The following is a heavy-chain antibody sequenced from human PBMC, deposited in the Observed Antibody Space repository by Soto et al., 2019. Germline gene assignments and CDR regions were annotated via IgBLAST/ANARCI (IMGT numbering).Heavy chain of an antibody. Sequence: QVQLQESGPGLMKPSGTLSLTCAVSGGSISTNWWSWVRQPPGTGLEWIGEIYHSGATNYNPSLKIRVTMTVDKSQNHLSLNLNAVTAADTAVYYCARHIAVSGTRGFDFWGHGTLVTVSS. CDR2: IYHSGAT. J-gene: IGHJ4*01. CDR3: ARHIAVSGTRGFDF. D-gene: IGHD6-19*01. V-gene: IGHV4-4*02. CDR1: GGSISTNW.